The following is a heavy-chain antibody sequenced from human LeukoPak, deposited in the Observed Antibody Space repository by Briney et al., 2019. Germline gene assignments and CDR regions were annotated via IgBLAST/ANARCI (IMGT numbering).Heavy chain of an antibody. V-gene: IGHV3-23*01. Sequence: GGSLRLSCAASGFTFSSYAMNWVRQAPGKGLEWVSAISGSGGSTYYADSVKGRFTISRDNSKNTLYLQMNSLRAEDTAVYYCAKDRVDIVVVPAGNALDYWGQGTLVTVSS. CDR2: ISGSGGST. D-gene: IGHD2-2*03. J-gene: IGHJ4*02. CDR1: GFTFSSYA. CDR3: AKDRVDIVVVPAGNALDY.